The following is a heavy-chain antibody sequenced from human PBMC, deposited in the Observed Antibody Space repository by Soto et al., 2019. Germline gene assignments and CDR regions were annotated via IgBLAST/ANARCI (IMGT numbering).Heavy chain of an antibody. CDR1: GGSSSGYY. J-gene: IGHJ4*02. CDR2: INHSGST. V-gene: IGHV4-34*01. CDR3: ARGSGAAAGIFDY. D-gene: IGHD6-13*01. Sequence: PSETLSLTCAVYGGSSSGYYWSWIRQPPGKGLEWIGEINHSGSTNYNPSLKSRVTISVDTSKNQFSLKLSSVTAADTAVYYCARGSGAAAGIFDYWGQGTLVTVSS.